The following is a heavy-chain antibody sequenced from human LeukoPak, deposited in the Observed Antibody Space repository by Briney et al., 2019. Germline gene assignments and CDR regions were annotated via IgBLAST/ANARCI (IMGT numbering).Heavy chain of an antibody. CDR2: ISGSGGTT. J-gene: IGHJ4*02. CDR1: GFTFSSYA. D-gene: IGHD1-26*01. CDR3: AKDTVVGATTNLFDY. Sequence: RPGGSLRLSCAASGFTFSSYAMNWVRQAPGKGLEWVSAISGSGGTTYYADSVKGRFTISRDNSKNTLYLRMNSLGAEDTAVYYCAKDTVVGATTNLFDYWGQGTLVTVSS. V-gene: IGHV3-23*01.